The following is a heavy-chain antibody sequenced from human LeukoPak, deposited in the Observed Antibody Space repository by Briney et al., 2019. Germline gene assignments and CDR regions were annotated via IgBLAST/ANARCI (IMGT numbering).Heavy chain of an antibody. CDR3: ASSRWYYYYMDV. V-gene: IGHV1-46*01. D-gene: IGHD6-13*01. Sequence: ASVKVSCKASGYTFTSYYMHWVRQAPGQGLEWMGIINPSGGSTSYAQKFQGRVTMTRDMSTSTVYMELSSLRSEDTAVYYCASSRWYYYYMDVWGKGTTVTVSS. CDR2: INPSGGST. CDR1: GYTFTSYY. J-gene: IGHJ6*03.